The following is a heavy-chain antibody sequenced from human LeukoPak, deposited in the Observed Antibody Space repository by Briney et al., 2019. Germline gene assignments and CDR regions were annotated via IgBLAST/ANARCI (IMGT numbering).Heavy chain of an antibody. CDR3: ARDSRHASRAPMVLTTGTTTAWFDP. Sequence: SQTLSLTCAISGDSASSNSAAWNWIRQSPSRGLEWLGRTYYRSKWYNDYAVSVKSRITINPDTSKNQFSLQLNSVTPEDTAVYYCARDSRHASRAPMVLTTGTTTAWFDPWGQGTLVTVSS. CDR2: TYYRSKWYN. J-gene: IGHJ5*02. D-gene: IGHD1-1*01. CDR1: GDSASSNSAA. V-gene: IGHV6-1*01.